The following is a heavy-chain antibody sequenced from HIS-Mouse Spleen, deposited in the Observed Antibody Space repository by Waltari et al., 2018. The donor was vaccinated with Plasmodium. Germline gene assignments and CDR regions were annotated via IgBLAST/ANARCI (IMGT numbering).Heavy chain of an antibody. J-gene: IGHJ4*02. D-gene: IGHD5-18*01. Sequence: QVQLQESGPGLVKPSETLSLTCTVSGGSISSYYWSWIRPPPGKGLEWIGYIYYSGSTNSNPPLKIRVTISVDTSKNQFSLKLSSVTAADTAVYYCARETGGPGRGYSYGYFDYWGQGTLVTVSS. CDR2: IYYSGST. CDR1: GGSISSYY. V-gene: IGHV4-59*12. CDR3: ARETGGPGRGYSYGYFDY.